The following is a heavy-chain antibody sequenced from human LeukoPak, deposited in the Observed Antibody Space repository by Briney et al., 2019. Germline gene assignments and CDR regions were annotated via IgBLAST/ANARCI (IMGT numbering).Heavy chain of an antibody. Sequence: PGGSLRRSCAASGFTFSSYEMNWVRQAPGKGLEWVSYISSSGSTIYYADSVKGRFTISRDNAKNSLYLQMNSLRAEDTAVYYCAREDIVVVPGDYGIDVWGKGTTVTVSS. CDR3: AREDIVVVPGDYGIDV. D-gene: IGHD2-2*01. CDR1: GFTFSSYE. V-gene: IGHV3-48*03. J-gene: IGHJ6*04. CDR2: ISSSGSTI.